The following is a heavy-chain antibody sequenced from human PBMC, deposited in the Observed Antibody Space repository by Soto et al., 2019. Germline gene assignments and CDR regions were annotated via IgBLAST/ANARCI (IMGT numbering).Heavy chain of an antibody. CDR3: ANGRGQNWKFDY. Sequence: EVQLLESGGGSVQPGESLRLSCAASGFTFNNYAMHWVRRPPGKGLEWVSSISNSGVTTYYADSVKGRFSISRDSLAGTLYLQMNILRAEDTALYYCANGRGQNWKFDYGGEGTLVTVTP. CDR2: ISNSGVTT. J-gene: IGHJ4*02. V-gene: IGHV3-23*01. D-gene: IGHD1-1*01. CDR1: GFTFNNYA.